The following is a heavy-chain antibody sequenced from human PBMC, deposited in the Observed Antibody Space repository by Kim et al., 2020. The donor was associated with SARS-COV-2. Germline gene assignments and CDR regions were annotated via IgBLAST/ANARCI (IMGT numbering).Heavy chain of an antibody. CDR2: ITGDEDNT. CDR3: ARVHGRHSQ. Sequence: GGSLRLSCAASGLIVKDYAMSWVRQGPGKGLEWVSSITGDEDNTHYADAVKGRFTISRDSSKNTLILQMNRLRAEDTAMYFCARVHGRHSQWGQGTLVTVSS. V-gene: IGHV3-23*01. J-gene: IGHJ4*02. D-gene: IGHD1-1*01. CDR1: GLIVKDYA.